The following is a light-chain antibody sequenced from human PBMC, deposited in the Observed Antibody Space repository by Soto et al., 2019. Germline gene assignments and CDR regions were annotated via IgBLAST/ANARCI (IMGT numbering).Light chain of an antibody. CDR1: QSISRD. J-gene: IGKJ1*01. CDR2: DVS. CDR3: QQRNNWPLT. Sequence: ETVLTQSPATLSLSPGERATLSRRASQSISRDLAWYQQKPGQPPRLLICDVSNRDTGVPARFSGSGSGTDFTLTISSLQPEDFAVYYCQQRNNWPLTFGQGTKVEIK. V-gene: IGKV3-11*01.